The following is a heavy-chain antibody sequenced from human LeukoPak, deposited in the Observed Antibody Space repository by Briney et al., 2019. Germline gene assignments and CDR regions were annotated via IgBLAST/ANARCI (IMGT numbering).Heavy chain of an antibody. V-gene: IGHV3-21*04. D-gene: IGHD6-6*01. CDR2: ISSSSYI. CDR3: AKAVEYSSSSYYYYYGMDV. J-gene: IGHJ6*02. Sequence: GGSLRLSCAASGFTFSSYSMNWVRQAPGKGLEWVSSISSSSYIYYADSVKGRFTISRDNAKNSLYLQMNSLRAEDTAVYYCAKAVEYSSSSYYYYYGMDVWGQGTTVTVSS. CDR1: GFTFSSYS.